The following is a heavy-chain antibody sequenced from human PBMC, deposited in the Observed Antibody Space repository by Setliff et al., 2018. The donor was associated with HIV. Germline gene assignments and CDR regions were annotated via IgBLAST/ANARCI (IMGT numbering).Heavy chain of an antibody. J-gene: IGHJ4*02. V-gene: IGHV4-34*12. Sequence: PSETLSLTCAVYGGSFSGYYWTWIRQPPGRGLEWIGEIIHSGGTNYNRSLKSRVTISVDTSKNQFSLKLTSVTAADTAVYYCARLRQWLAFFDSWGQGTLVTVSS. CDR3: ARLRQWLAFFDS. CDR1: GGSFSGYY. D-gene: IGHD6-19*01. CDR2: IIHSGGT.